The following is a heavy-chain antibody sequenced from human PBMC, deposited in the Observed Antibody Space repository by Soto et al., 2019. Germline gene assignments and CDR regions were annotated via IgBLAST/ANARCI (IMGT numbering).Heavy chain of an antibody. Sequence: GGSLRLSCAASGFTFRNYGMDWVRQAPGKGLEWVSYIGIGSSTKYYADSVKGRFTISRDNAKNSLYLQMNSLRAEDTAVYYCARDQLYYNDISGRPLNAFDVWGQGTMVTVS. D-gene: IGHD3-22*01. CDR3: ARDQLYYNDISGRPLNAFDV. V-gene: IGHV3-48*01. CDR1: GFTFRNYG. J-gene: IGHJ3*01. CDR2: IGIGSSTK.